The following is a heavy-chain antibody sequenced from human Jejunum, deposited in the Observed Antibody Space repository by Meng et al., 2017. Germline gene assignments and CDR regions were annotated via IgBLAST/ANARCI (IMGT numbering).Heavy chain of an antibody. CDR1: GISFSTSG. CDR3: ARDRAVRDLDY. D-gene: IGHD3-10*01. V-gene: IGHV3-33*01. Sequence: GGSLRLSCVASGISFSTSGMHWVRQAPGEGLEWVAMIWFDGTNKYYADSVEGRFTVSRDNSKNTVYLQMDSLRAEDTAVYYCARDRAVRDLDYWGQGTLVTVSS. J-gene: IGHJ4*02. CDR2: IWFDGTNK.